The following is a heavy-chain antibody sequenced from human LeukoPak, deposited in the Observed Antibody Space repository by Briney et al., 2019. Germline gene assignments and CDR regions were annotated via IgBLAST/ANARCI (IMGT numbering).Heavy chain of an antibody. J-gene: IGHJ3*02. Sequence: SETLSLTCAVYGGSFSGYYWSWIRQPPGKGLEWIGEINHSGSTNYNPSLKSRVTISVDTSKNQFSLKLSSVTAADTAVYYCARDALQSDAFDIWGQGTMVTVSS. D-gene: IGHD4-11*01. CDR1: GGSFSGYY. CDR2: INHSGST. CDR3: ARDALQSDAFDI. V-gene: IGHV4-34*01.